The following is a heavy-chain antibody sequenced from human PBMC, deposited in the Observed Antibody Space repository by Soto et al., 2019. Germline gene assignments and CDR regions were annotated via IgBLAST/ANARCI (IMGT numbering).Heavy chain of an antibody. CDR3: AHLTMIRGVTYQYFFDS. CDR1: GFSLSTSKVG. CDR2: IYWDDNK. Sequence: QITLKESGPTLVKPTQTLTLTCTFSGFSLSTSKVGVGWIRQPPGKALEWLTLIYWDDNKHYSPSLKSRLTIANDTSKNQLVLTMTYMDPVDTATYYCAHLTMIRGVTYQYFFDSWGQGSLVTVSS. V-gene: IGHV2-5*02. D-gene: IGHD3-10*01. J-gene: IGHJ4*02.